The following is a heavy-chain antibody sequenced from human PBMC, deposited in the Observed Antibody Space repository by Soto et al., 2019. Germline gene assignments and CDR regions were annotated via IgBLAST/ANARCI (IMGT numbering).Heavy chain of an antibody. V-gene: IGHV3-53*01. Sequence: EVQLVASGGGLIQPGGSLRLSCAASGFTVSSSYMSWVRQAPGKGLEWVSIIYSEGNTDSADSVKGRFTISRDNSKNTLYLQINTLRSEDTAVYYCARVVCNLQTFDYWGQGALVTVSS. CDR2: IYSEGNT. CDR1: GFTVSSSY. CDR3: ARVVCNLQTFDY. J-gene: IGHJ4*02. D-gene: IGHD1-1*01.